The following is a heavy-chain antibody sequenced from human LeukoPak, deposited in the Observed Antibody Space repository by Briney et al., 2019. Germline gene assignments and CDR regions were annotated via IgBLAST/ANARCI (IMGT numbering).Heavy chain of an antibody. D-gene: IGHD6-13*01. J-gene: IGHJ6*02. CDR1: GYTFTSYG. V-gene: IGHV1-18*01. CDR3: ARDGDGSSWYYYYYGMDV. CDR2: ISAYNGNT. Sequence: GASVKVSCKASGYTFTSYGISWVRQAPGQGLEWMGWISAYNGNTNYTQKLQGRVTMATDTSTSTAYMELRSLRSDDTAVYYCARDGDGSSWYYYYYGMDVWGQGTTVTVSS.